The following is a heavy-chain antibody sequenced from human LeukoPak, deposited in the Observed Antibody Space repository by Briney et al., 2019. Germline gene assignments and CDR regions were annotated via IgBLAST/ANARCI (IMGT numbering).Heavy chain of an antibody. CDR2: ISSSSSYI. CDR1: GFTFSSYS. V-gene: IGHV3-21*01. D-gene: IGHD6-13*01. J-gene: IGHJ4*02. CDR3: ARAHRVEDEQQLVRGGVEFDY. Sequence: PGGSLRLSCAASGFTFSSYSMNWVRQAPGKGLERVSSISSSSSYIYYADSVKGRFTISRDNAKNSLYLQMNSLRAEDTAVYYCARAHRVEDEQQLVRGGVEFDYWGQGTLVTVSS.